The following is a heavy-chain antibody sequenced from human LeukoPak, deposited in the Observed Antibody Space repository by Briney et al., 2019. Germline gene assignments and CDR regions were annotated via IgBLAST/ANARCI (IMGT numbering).Heavy chain of an antibody. Sequence: PSETLSLTCTVSGGSITSYYWSWIRQPPGKGLEWVGYIFYSGSTNYNPSLKSRVTISVDTSKNQFSLNLSSVTAADTAMYYCARHGRNGGAPNYWGQGTLVTVSS. CDR2: IFYSGST. J-gene: IGHJ4*02. CDR1: GGSITSYY. V-gene: IGHV4-59*08. CDR3: ARHGRNGGAPNY. D-gene: IGHD4-23*01.